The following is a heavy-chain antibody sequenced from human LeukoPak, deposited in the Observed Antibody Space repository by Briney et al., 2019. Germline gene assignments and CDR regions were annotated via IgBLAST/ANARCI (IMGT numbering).Heavy chain of an antibody. Sequence: GGSLRLSCAASGFTFSSYAMSWVRQAPGKGLEWVSAISGSGGSTHYADSVKGRFTISRDNSKNTLYLQMNSLRAEDTAVYYCAKNYYGSGSYYNPFDPWGQGTLVTVSS. J-gene: IGHJ5*02. CDR1: GFTFSSYA. CDR2: ISGSGGST. CDR3: AKNYYGSGSYYNPFDP. V-gene: IGHV3-23*01. D-gene: IGHD3-10*01.